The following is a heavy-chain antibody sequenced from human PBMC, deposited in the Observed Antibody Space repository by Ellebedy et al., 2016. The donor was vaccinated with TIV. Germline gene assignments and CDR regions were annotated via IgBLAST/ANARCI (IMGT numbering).Heavy chain of an antibody. CDR3: ARCSYDSSGFYYYYGMDV. Sequence: MPSETLSLTCSVSGGSISGSYWGRVRQRPGKGLGWIESICDSGSTYYNPSLKSRVTISVNTSKNQFSLKLSSVTAADTAVYYCARCSYDSSGFYYYYGMDVWGQGTTVTVSS. V-gene: IGHV4-39*01. J-gene: IGHJ6*02. D-gene: IGHD3-22*01. CDR2: ICDSGST. CDR1: GGSISGSY.